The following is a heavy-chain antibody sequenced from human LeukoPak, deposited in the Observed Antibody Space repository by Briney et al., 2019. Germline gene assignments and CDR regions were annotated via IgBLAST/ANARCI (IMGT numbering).Heavy chain of an antibody. V-gene: IGHV3-30-3*01. J-gene: IGHJ4*02. CDR2: ISYDGSNK. CDR1: GFTFSSYA. CDR3: ARPRGQWHYFDY. D-gene: IGHD6-19*01. Sequence: GGSLRLSCAASGFTFSSYAMHWVRQAPGKGLEWVAVISYDGSNKYYADSVKGRFTISRDNSKNTLYLQMNSLRAEDTAVYYCARPRGQWHYFDYWGQGTLVTVSS.